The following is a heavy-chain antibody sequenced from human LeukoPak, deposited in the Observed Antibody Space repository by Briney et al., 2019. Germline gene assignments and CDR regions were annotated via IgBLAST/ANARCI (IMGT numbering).Heavy chain of an antibody. Sequence: PSETLSLTCAVSGGSINSRDYYWGWIRQPPGKGLEWVGSIYYTESTFRNPSLKSRVILSVDTSKNLFSLKLTSVTAADSAIYYCARQTIASVTGYMLFDLWGRGTLVIVSS. D-gene: IGHD2-2*02. J-gene: IGHJ2*01. CDR2: IYYTEST. CDR3: ARQTIASVTGYMLFDL. V-gene: IGHV4-39*01. CDR1: GGSINSRDYY.